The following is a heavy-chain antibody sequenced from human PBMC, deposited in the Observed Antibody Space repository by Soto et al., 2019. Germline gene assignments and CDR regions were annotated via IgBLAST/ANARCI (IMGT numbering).Heavy chain of an antibody. CDR2: INHSGGT. D-gene: IGHD2-15*01. V-gene: IGHV4-34*01. J-gene: IGHJ2*01. CDR3: ARLYGGNQYWYFDL. CDR1: GGSFSGYY. Sequence: PSETLSLTCAVYGGSFSGYYWSWIRQPPGKGLEWIGEINHSGGTNYNPSLKSRVTISVDTSKNQFSLKLSSVTAADTAVYYCARLYGGNQYWYFDLWGRGTLVTVSS.